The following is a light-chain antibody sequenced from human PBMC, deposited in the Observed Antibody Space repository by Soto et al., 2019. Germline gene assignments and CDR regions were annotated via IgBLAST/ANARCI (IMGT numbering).Light chain of an antibody. J-gene: IGKJ1*01. Sequence: AIRMTQSPSSLSASTGDRVTITCRASQGISGYLAWYQQKPGKAPKLLIYAASTLQSGVPSRFSGSGSGTDFTLTISCLQSEDFATYYCQQYYSYSWTFGQGTKVEIK. V-gene: IGKV1-8*01. CDR2: AAS. CDR3: QQYYSYSWT. CDR1: QGISGY.